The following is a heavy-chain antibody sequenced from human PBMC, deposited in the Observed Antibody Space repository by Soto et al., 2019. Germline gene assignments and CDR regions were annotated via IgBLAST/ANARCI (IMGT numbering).Heavy chain of an antibody. CDR3: ARGLPYYYYGMDV. CDR2: IYYSGST. J-gene: IGHJ6*02. V-gene: IGHV4-31*03. CDR1: GGSISSGGYY. D-gene: IGHD3-16*01. Sequence: PSKTLSLTCTVSGGSISSGGYYWSWILQHPGKGLEWIGYIYYSGSTYYNPSLKSRVTISVDTSKNQFSLKLSSVTAADTAVYYCARGLPYYYYGMDVWGQGITVTVAS.